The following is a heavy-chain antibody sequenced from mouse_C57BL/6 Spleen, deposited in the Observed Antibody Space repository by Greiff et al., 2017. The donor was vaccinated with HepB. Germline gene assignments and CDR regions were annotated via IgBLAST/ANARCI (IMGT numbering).Heavy chain of an antibody. CDR3: ARKDGTWFAY. V-gene: IGHV5-17*01. CDR2: ISSGSSTI. CDR1: GFTFSDYG. J-gene: IGHJ3*01. Sequence: EVRLVESGGGLVKPGGSLKLSCAASGFTFSDYGMHWVRQAPEKGLEWVAYISSGSSTIYYADTVKGRFTISRDNAKNTLFLQMTSLRSEDTAMYYCARKDGTWFAYWGHRTLVTVSA.